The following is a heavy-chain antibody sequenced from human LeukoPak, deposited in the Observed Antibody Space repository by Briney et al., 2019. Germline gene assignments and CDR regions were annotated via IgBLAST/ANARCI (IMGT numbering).Heavy chain of an antibody. CDR3: AKERWFGELLHLDY. Sequence: QPGGSLRLSCAASGFTFSSYGMHWVRQAPGKGLEWVAFIRYDGSNKYYADSVKGRFTISRDNSKNTLYLQMNSLRAEDTAVYYCAKERWFGELLHLDYWGQGTLVTVSS. CDR1: GFTFSSYG. V-gene: IGHV3-30*02. CDR2: IRYDGSNK. J-gene: IGHJ4*02. D-gene: IGHD3-10*01.